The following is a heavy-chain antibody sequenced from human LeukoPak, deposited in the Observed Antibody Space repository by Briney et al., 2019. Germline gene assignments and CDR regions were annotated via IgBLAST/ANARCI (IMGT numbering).Heavy chain of an antibody. D-gene: IGHD2-15*01. CDR3: ARLLLRGDHGGGLEY. Sequence: GASVKVSCKASGYTFTSYGISWVRQAPGQGLEWMGLISAYNGNTNYAQKLQGRVTKTTDTSTSTAYMELRSLRTDDTAVYYYARLLLRGDHGGGLEYCGQGTLVTVSS. CDR1: GYTFTSYG. CDR2: ISAYNGNT. J-gene: IGHJ4*02. V-gene: IGHV1-18*01.